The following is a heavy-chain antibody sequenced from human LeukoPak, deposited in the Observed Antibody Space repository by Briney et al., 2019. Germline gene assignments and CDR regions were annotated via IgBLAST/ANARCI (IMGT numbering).Heavy chain of an antibody. CDR2: ISYDGSNK. V-gene: IGHV3-30*18. CDR1: GFTFSSYG. CDR3: AKGGLGYYESSPYPDY. J-gene: IGHJ4*02. D-gene: IGHD3-22*01. Sequence: TGGSLRLSCAASGFTFSSYGMHWVRQAPGKGLGWVAVISYDGSNKYYADSVKGRFTISRDNSKNTLYLQMNSLRAEDTALYYCAKGGLGYYESSPYPDYWGQGTLVTVSS.